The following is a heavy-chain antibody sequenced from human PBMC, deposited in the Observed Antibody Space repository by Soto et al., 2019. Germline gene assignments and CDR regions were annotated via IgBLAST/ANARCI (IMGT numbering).Heavy chain of an antibody. V-gene: IGHV3-23*01. Sequence: EVQLLESGGGLVQPGGSLRLSCAASGFTFSSYAMTWVRQAPGKGLEWVSGISGGGGSTYSADSVKGRFTISRDNSKNKVALQMNSLRAEDTAVYYCAKDRTTIDYYYGRDVWGQWTTVTVS. CDR1: GFTFSSYA. CDR2: ISGGGGST. CDR3: AKDRTTIDYYYGRDV. J-gene: IGHJ6*02. D-gene: IGHD3-22*01.